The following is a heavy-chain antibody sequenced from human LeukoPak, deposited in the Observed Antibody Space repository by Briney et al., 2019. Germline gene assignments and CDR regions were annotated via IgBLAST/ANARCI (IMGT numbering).Heavy chain of an antibody. V-gene: IGHV1-18*01. CDR3: TTYSNYPAQLDY. D-gene: IGHD4-11*01. Sequence: ASVKVSCKASGYTFTSYGISWVRQAPGQGLEWMGWISAYNGNTNYAQKLQGRVTMTTDTSTSTAYMELRSLRSDDTAVYYCTTYSNYPAQLDYWGQGTLVTVSS. CDR1: GYTFTSYG. J-gene: IGHJ4*02. CDR2: ISAYNGNT.